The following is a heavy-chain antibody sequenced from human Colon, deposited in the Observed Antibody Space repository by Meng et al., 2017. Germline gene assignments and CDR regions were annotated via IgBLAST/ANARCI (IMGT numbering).Heavy chain of an antibody. V-gene: IGHV4-34*01. CDR3: ARSAYYGSGSYRGPSV. CDR1: GGSFSGYY. J-gene: IGHJ4*02. D-gene: IGHD3-10*01. CDR2: INHSGST. Sequence: SETLSLTCAVYGGSFSGYYWSWIRQPPGKGLEWIGEINHSGSTNYNPSLKSRVTISVDTSKNQFSLKLSSVTAADTAVYYCARSAYYGSGSYRGPSVWGQGTLVTFSS.